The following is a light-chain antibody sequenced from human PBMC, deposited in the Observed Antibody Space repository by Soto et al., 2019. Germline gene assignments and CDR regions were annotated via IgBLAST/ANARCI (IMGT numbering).Light chain of an antibody. V-gene: IGKV3-15*01. CDR3: QKYNDWPPA. J-gene: IGKJ4*01. Sequence: ETVMTQSPASLSLSPGEKANLSCRASQSVSSKLVWYQQKPGQAPRFLIYGASTRATGIPARFRGSGSGTEFTLTIDSLQSEDFAVYYCQKYNDWPPAFGGGNTGDIK. CDR1: QSVSSK. CDR2: GAS.